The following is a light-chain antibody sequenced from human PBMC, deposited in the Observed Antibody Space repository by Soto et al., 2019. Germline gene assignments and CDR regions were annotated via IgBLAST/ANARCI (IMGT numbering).Light chain of an antibody. J-gene: IGLJ2*01. CDR3: SSYTSSSTGV. V-gene: IGLV2-14*01. CDR2: DVS. Sequence: QSALTQPASVSGSPGQSITISCTGTSSDVGGYNYVSWYQQHPGKAPKLMIYDVSNRPSGVSNRFSGSKSGNTASLTISGLQAEDEADYYCSSYTSSSTGVFGGGTQLTGL. CDR1: SSDVGGYNY.